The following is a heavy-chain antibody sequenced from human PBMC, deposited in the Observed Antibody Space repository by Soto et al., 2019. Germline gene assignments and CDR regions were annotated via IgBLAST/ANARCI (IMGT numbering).Heavy chain of an antibody. CDR1: GGSINSYY. CDR3: ARSLRFERRVNADYLYYGMDV. V-gene: IGHV4-59*01. D-gene: IGHD3-16*01. Sequence: SETLSLTCTVSGGSINSYYWSWIRQPPGKGLEWIGYIYYSGSTYYNPSLKSRVTISVDTSKNQFSLKMSSVTAADTAVYYCARSLRFERRVNADYLYYGMDVWGQGTTVTVSS. CDR2: IYYSGST. J-gene: IGHJ6*02.